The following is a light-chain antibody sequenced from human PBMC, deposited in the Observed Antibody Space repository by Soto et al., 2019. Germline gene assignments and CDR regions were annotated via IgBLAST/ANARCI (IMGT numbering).Light chain of an antibody. J-gene: IGKJ2*01. CDR3: QQYYSYPMYP. Sequence: AIRMTQSPSSFSASTGDRVTITCRASQGISSYLAWYQQKPRKAPKLLIYAASTLQSGVPSRFSGSGSGTDFTLTISCLQSEDFATYYCQQYYSYPMYPFGQGTKLEIK. V-gene: IGKV1-8*01. CDR2: AAS. CDR1: QGISSY.